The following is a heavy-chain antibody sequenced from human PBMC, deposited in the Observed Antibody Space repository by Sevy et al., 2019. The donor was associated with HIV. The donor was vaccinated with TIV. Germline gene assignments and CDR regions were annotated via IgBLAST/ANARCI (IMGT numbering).Heavy chain of an antibody. CDR1: GFTFSSYG. Sequence: GGSLRLSCAASGFTFSSYGMHWVRQAPGKGLEWVAVISYDGRNKYYADSVKGRFTISRDNSKNTLYLQMNSLRAEDTAVYYCAKGVIPTQSPGGLDYWGQGTLVTVSS. D-gene: IGHD3-16*02. CDR3: AKGVIPTQSPGGLDY. J-gene: IGHJ4*02. CDR2: ISYDGRNK. V-gene: IGHV3-30*18.